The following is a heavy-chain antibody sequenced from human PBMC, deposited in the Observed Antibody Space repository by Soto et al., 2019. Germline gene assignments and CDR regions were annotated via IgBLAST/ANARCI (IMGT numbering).Heavy chain of an antibody. V-gene: IGHV1-58*01. D-gene: IGHD4-4*01. CDR2: IVVGSGNT. Sequence: ASVKVSCKASGFTFTSSAVQWVRQARGQRLEWIGWIVVGSGNTNYAQKFQERVTITRDMSTSTAYMELSSLRSKDTAVYYCAAGYYSNYKPYYYYGMDVWGQGTTVTVSS. J-gene: IGHJ6*02. CDR1: GFTFTSSA. CDR3: AAGYYSNYKPYYYYGMDV.